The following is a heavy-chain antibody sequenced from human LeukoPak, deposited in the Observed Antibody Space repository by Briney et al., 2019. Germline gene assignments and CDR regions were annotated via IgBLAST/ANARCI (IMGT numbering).Heavy chain of an antibody. CDR1: GFTFSIYA. CDR2: ISGSGGST. D-gene: IGHD2-2*02. CDR3: AKGYCRGISCYSDY. V-gene: IGHV3-23*01. J-gene: IGHJ4*02. Sequence: PGGSLRLSCAASGFTFSIYAMRWLRQAPGKGLEWVSCISGSGGSTYYADSVKGRFTISRDNSKNTLYLQMNSLRAEDTAVYYCAKGYCRGISCYSDYWGQGTLVTVSS.